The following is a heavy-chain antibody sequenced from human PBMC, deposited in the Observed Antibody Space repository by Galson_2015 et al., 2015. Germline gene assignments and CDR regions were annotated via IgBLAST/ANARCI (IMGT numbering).Heavy chain of an antibody. CDR2: MNPNSGNT. V-gene: IGHV1-8*02. Sequence: SVKVSCKASGGTFSSYAISWVRQATGQGLEWMGWMNPNSGNTGYAQKFQGRVTMTGNTSISTAYMELSSLRSEDTAVYYCARPRIGSSRYYFDYWGQGTLVTVSS. D-gene: IGHD2-15*01. CDR1: GGTFSSYA. CDR3: ARPRIGSSRYYFDY. J-gene: IGHJ4*02.